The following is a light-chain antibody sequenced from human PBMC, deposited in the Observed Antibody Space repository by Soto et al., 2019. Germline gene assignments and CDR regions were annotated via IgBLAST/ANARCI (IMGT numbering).Light chain of an antibody. Sequence: PVTPGEPASISCRSSQSLLHSNGYNYLDWYLQKPGQSPQLLIYLGSNRASGVPDRFSGSGSGTDFTLKISRVEAEDVGVYYCMQALQTPPTFGQGTRLEIK. V-gene: IGKV2-28*01. CDR3: MQALQTPPT. CDR1: QSLLHSNGYNY. CDR2: LGS. J-gene: IGKJ5*01.